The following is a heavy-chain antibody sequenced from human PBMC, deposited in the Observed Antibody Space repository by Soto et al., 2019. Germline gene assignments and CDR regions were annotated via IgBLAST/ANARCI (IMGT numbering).Heavy chain of an antibody. CDR3: ATLGIVVVAATLSSARWFDP. J-gene: IGHJ5*02. V-gene: IGHV1-24*01. CDR2: FDPEDGET. CDR1: GYTLTELS. D-gene: IGHD2-15*01. Sequence: ASVKVSCKVSGYTLTELSMHWVRQAPGKELEWMGGFDPEDGETIYAQKFQGRVTMTEDTSTDTAYMELSSLRSEDTAVYYCATLGIVVVAATLSSARWFDPWGQGTLVTVSS.